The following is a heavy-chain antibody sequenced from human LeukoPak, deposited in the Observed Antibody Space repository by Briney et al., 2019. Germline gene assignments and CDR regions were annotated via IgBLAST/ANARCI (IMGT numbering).Heavy chain of an antibody. J-gene: IGHJ4*02. CDR2: ISGSGGST. Sequence: PGGSLRLSCAASGFTFSSYAMSWVRQAPEMGLAWVSAISGSGGSTYYADSVKGRFTISRDTSKNTLYLEMNSLRAEDTAVYYCARGRYYDNSVYYYFDYWGQGTLVTVSS. CDR3: ARGRYYDNSVYYYFDY. CDR1: GFTFSSYA. D-gene: IGHD3-22*01. V-gene: IGHV3-23*01.